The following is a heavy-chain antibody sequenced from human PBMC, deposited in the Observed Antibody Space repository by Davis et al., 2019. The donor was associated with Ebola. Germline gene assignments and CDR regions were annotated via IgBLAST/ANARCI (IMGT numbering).Heavy chain of an antibody. V-gene: IGHV3-23*01. Sequence: GGSLRLSCAASGFTFSSYAMSWVRQAPGKGLEWVSAISGSGGSTYYADSVKGRFTISRDNSKNTLYLQMNSLRAEDTAVYYCAKDPRTTRLGAIFDYWGQGTLVTGAS. CDR1: GFTFSSYA. CDR3: AKDPRTTRLGAIFDY. CDR2: ISGSGGST. J-gene: IGHJ4*02. D-gene: IGHD1-26*01.